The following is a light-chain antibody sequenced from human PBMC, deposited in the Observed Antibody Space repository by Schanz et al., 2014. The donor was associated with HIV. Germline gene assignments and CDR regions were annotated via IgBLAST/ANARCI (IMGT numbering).Light chain of an antibody. Sequence: QSALTQPASLSGSPGQSITISCTGTSIDVGGYDYVSWYQKHPDKAPRLIIYDVSNRPSGVSSRFSGSKSGNTASLTISGLQAEDEADYYCSSYARNNLRVFGTGTKLTVL. CDR3: SSYARNNLRV. CDR1: SIDVGGYDY. J-gene: IGLJ1*01. V-gene: IGLV2-14*03. CDR2: DVS.